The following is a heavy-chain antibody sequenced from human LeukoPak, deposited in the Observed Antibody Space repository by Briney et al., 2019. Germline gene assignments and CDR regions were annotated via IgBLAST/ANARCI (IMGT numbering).Heavy chain of an antibody. Sequence: SETLSLACTVSGGSISSHYWSWIRQPPGKGLEWIAYLFDSVNTKDNPSLQSRLTLSADTSKNQFSLRLSSVTAADTAVYYCATIKRGSIFGYFDFWGQGIKVTVSS. J-gene: IGHJ4*02. V-gene: IGHV4-59*11. D-gene: IGHD5-18*01. CDR3: ATIKRGSIFGYFDF. CDR2: LFDSVNT. CDR1: GGSISSHY.